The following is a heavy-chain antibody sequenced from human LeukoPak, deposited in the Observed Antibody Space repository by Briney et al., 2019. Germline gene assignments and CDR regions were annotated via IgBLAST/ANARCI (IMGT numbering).Heavy chain of an antibody. CDR3: ASPIATDGLDY. Sequence: GGSLRLSCAASRFTFSSYAMSWVRQAPGKGLEWVSSISSGSSNIHYADSVKGRFTISRDNAKNSLYLQMNSLRAEDTAVYYCASPIATDGLDYWGQGTLVTVSS. D-gene: IGHD6-13*01. CDR1: RFTFSSYA. J-gene: IGHJ4*02. V-gene: IGHV3-21*01. CDR2: ISSGSSNI.